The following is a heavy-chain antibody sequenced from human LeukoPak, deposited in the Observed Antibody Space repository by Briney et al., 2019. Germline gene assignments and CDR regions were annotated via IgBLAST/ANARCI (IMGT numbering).Heavy chain of an antibody. CDR3: ARESAMAVAATPWYFDL. CDR1: GYTFTGYY. CDR2: INPNSGGT. J-gene: IGHJ2*01. D-gene: IGHD2-15*01. V-gene: IGHV1-2*02. Sequence: ASVKVSCKASGYTFTGYYMHWVRQAPGQGLEWMGWINPNSGGTNYAQKFQGRVTMTRDTSISTAYMELSRLRSDDTAVYYCARESAMAVAATPWYFDLWGRGTLVTVSS.